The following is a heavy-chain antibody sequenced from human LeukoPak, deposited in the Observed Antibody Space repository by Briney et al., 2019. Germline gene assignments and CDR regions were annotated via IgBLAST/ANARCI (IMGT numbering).Heavy chain of an antibody. D-gene: IGHD5-18*01. Sequence: GGSLRLSCAASGFTFSSYWMHWVRHTPGRGRVWVSRIKGDGSSTSYADSVKGRFTISRDNAKNTLYLQMNSLRAEDTAVYYCARDGYSFGHDFDYWGQGTLVTVSS. CDR1: GFTFSSYW. CDR3: ARDGYSFGHDFDY. J-gene: IGHJ4*02. CDR2: IKGDGSST. V-gene: IGHV3-74*01.